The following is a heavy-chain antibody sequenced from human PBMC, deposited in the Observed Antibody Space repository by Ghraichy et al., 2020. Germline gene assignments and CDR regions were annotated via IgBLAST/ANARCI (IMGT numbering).Heavy chain of an antibody. CDR3: ARFKGYCTITSCYNPYFDY. D-gene: IGHD2-2*02. CDR2: INHSGST. CDR1: GGSFSGYY. Sequence: SETLSLTCAVYGGSFSGYYWSWIRQPPGKGLEWIGKINHSGSTNYNPSLKSRVTISVDTSKNQFSLKLSSVTAADTAVYYCARFKGYCTITSCYNPYFDYWGQGTLVTVSS. J-gene: IGHJ4*02. V-gene: IGHV4-34*01.